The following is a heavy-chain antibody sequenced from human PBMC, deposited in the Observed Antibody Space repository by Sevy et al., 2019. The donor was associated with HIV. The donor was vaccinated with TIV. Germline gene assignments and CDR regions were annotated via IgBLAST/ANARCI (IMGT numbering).Heavy chain of an antibody. CDR3: ASKRGYNDGPFDY. V-gene: IGHV4-30-4*01. Sequence: SETLSLTCTVSGGSFTSSDSYWSWIRQPPGEGLEWIGYIHYPGGTYYNPFLKNRVAMSVDTYEKQFSLQLSFLTAADTAVYYCASKRGYNDGPFDYWGQGTLVTVSS. CDR1: GGSFTSSDSY. J-gene: IGHJ4*02. CDR2: IHYPGGT. D-gene: IGHD5-12*01.